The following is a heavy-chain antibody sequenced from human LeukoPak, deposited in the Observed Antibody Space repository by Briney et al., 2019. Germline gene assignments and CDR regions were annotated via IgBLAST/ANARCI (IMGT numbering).Heavy chain of an antibody. V-gene: IGHV1-69*04. CDR3: ASQFLLPFDY. J-gene: IGHJ4*02. D-gene: IGHD3-22*01. CDR2: TIPILGIA. CDR1: GDTFGSYA. Sequence: SVKVSCKAPGDTFGSYAISRVRQAHGQGLEWMGRTIPILGIAKYAQKLQGRLTITADTSTSTAYMQLTNLRSDDTAVYYCASQFLLPFDYWGRGTLVTVSS.